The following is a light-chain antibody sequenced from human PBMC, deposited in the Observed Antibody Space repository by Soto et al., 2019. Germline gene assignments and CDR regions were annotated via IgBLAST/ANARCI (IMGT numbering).Light chain of an antibody. CDR3: KSYDSSLSGYV. J-gene: IGLJ1*01. Sequence: QSALTQPPSVSGAPGQRVTISCTGSSSNIGAGYDVHWYQQPPGTAPKLLIYGNSNRPSGVPDRFSGSKSGTSASLAITGLQAEDEADYYCKSYDSSLSGYVFGTGTKVTVL. V-gene: IGLV1-40*01. CDR1: SSNIGAGYD. CDR2: GNS.